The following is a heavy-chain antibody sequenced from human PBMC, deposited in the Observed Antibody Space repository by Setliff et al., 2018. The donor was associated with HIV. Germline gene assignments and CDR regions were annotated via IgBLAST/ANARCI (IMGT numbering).Heavy chain of an antibody. CDR3: ARDDGGYNYAEAFDV. V-gene: IGHV1-46*01. D-gene: IGHD3-16*01. CDR1: GYTFTNFY. Sequence: ASVKVSCKASGYTFTNFYMHWVRQAPGQGLEWMGIINPGGGNTRYAQRFQGRVSMTRDTSTSTVYMELSSLRSDDTAVYYCARDDGGYNYAEAFDVWGQGTMVTVSS. CDR2: INPGGGNT. J-gene: IGHJ3*01.